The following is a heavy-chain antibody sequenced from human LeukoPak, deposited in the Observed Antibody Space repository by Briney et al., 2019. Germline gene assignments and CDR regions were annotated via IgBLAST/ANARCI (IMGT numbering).Heavy chain of an antibody. D-gene: IGHD3-3*01. CDR3: ARGGVGVAVYVDY. J-gene: IGHJ4*02. V-gene: IGHV4-38-2*01. CDR1: GYSLNTDYS. Sequence: PETLSLTSDVSGYSLNTDYSWAWIRQPPGRGLEWIASMYHSGSAYSNPSIKSRVTISVDTSKNQLSLNLRLVTAADTAVYYCARGGVGVAVYVDYWGQGTLVTVSS. CDR2: MYHSGSA.